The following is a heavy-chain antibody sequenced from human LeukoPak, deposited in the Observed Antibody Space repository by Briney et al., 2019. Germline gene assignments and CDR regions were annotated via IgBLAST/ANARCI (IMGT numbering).Heavy chain of an antibody. CDR3: AWPYYYDSSGYYYPRNHYYYMDV. D-gene: IGHD3-22*01. CDR2: ISSSGSTI. J-gene: IGHJ6*03. V-gene: IGHV3-48*03. Sequence: GGSLRLSCAASGFTFSGYEMNWVRQAPGKGLEWVSYISSSGSTIYYADSVKGRFTISRDNAKNSLCLQMNSLRAEDTAVYYCAWPYYYDSSGYYYPRNHYYYMDVWGKGTTVTVSS. CDR1: GFTFSGYE.